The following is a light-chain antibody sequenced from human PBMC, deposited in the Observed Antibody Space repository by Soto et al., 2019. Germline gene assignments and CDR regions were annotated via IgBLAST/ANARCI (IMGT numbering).Light chain of an antibody. CDR3: QAWDRSTYVI. J-gene: IGLJ2*01. CDR1: KLGNKY. Sequence: SYELTQPPSVSVSPGQTASITCSGDKLGNKYACWYQQKPGQSPVLVIYQDSERPSGIPERFSGSNSGNTATLTISGTQAMDEADYYCQAWDRSTYVIFGXGTKLTVL. CDR2: QDS. V-gene: IGLV3-1*01.